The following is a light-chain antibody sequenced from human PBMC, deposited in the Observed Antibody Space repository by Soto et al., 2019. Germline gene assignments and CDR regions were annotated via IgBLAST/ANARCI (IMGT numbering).Light chain of an antibody. J-gene: IGKJ2*01. CDR2: AAS. CDR3: QQYGRSPLLYT. V-gene: IGKV3-20*01. CDR1: QSVTNNF. Sequence: EIVLTQSPGTLSLSPGEGATLSCRASQSVTNNFLAWYQQKPGQAPRLLIYAASTRAAGVPDRFSGSGSGTEFTPTITRLEPEDFAVYYCQQYGRSPLLYTFGQGTKLGVK.